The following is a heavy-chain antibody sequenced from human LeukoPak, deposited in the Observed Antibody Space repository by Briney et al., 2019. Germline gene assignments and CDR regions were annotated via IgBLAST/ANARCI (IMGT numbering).Heavy chain of an antibody. CDR1: GFTFSSYS. CDR3: ARDEYIGITMIVVGSSAGMDV. D-gene: IGHD3-22*01. J-gene: IGHJ6*02. V-gene: IGHV3-48*01. Sequence: PGGSLRLSCAASGFTFSSYSMNWVRQAPGKGLEWVSYISSSSSTIYYADSVKGRFTISRDNAKNSLYLQMNSLRAEDTAVYYCARDEYIGITMIVVGSSAGMDVWGQGTTVTVSS. CDR2: ISSSSSTI.